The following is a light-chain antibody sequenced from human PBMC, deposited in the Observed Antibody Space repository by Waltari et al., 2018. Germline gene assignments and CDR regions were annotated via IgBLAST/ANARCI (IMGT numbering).Light chain of an antibody. Sequence: QSALIQPASVSGSPGQAITISCSGTSSDVGNYNLVSWYQQHPGKAPKLIIYDVSKRPSGVSNRFSGSKSGTTASLTISGLQAEDEADYYCCSYVTGNTGLFGGGTKLTVL. V-gene: IGLV2-23*02. CDR3: CSYVTGNTGL. CDR2: DVS. CDR1: SSDVGNYNL. J-gene: IGLJ2*01.